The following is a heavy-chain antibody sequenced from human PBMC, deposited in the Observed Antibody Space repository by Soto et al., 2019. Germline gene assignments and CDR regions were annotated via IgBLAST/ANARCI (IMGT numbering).Heavy chain of an antibody. CDR2: ISYDGSNK. CDR3: VKVGVAHCGGDCYSDF. V-gene: IGHV3-30*03. J-gene: IGHJ1*01. Sequence: PGGSLRLSCAASGFNFSTYFMHWVRQAPGKGLEWMATISYDGSNKHYAESVRGRFTISRDNSKNTLYLQMNSARPEDMAVYYCVKVGVAHCGGDCYSDFWGQGTLVTVSS. D-gene: IGHD2-21*02. CDR1: GFNFSTYF.